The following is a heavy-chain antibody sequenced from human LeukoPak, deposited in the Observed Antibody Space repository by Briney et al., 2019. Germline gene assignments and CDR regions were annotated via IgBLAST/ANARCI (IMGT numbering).Heavy chain of an antibody. CDR2: TRNKANSYTT. CDR1: GFTFSDHY. V-gene: IGHV3-72*01. Sequence: PGGSLRLSCAASGFTFSDHYMGWVRQAPGKGLEWVGRTRNKANSYTTEYAASVKGRFTISRDDSKNSLYLQMNSLKTEDTAVYYCARVGRERGDYHYYYYGMDVWGQGTTVTVSS. J-gene: IGHJ6*02. CDR3: ARVGRERGDYHYYYYGMDV. D-gene: IGHD4-17*01.